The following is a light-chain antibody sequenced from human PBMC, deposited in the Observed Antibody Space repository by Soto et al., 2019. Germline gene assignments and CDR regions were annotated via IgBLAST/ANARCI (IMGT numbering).Light chain of an antibody. V-gene: IGLV1-51*01. J-gene: IGLJ1*01. CDR1: RSNINNNF. CDR3: GTWDSSLDGVV. CDR2: DNY. Sequence: QSVLTQPPSVSAAPGQTVTISCSGSRSNINNNFVSWYQLFPGTAPKLLIYDNYKRPSGIPDRFSASKSGTSATLAITGLQTGDEAEYNCGTWDSSLDGVVFGTGTKLTVL.